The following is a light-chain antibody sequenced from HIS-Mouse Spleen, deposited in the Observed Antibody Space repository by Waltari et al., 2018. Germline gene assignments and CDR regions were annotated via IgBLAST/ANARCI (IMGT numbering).Light chain of an antibody. J-gene: IGLJ2*01. CDR3: SSYTSSSPL. Sequence: QSALTQPASVSGSPGQSITISCTGTSSDVGGYNYVSWYQQHPGKAPKLMTYDVSNRASAVPNRFSGSKSGNTASLTISGLQAEDEADYYCSSYTSSSPLFGGGTKLTVL. CDR1: SSDVGGYNY. V-gene: IGLV2-14*03. CDR2: DVS.